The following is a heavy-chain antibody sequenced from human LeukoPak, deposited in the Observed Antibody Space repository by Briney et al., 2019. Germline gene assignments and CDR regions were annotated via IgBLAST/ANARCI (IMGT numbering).Heavy chain of an antibody. J-gene: IGHJ4*02. D-gene: IGHD3-22*01. CDR1: GFTFSTYA. V-gene: IGHV3-23*01. Sequence: GGSLRLSCAASGFTFSTYAMSWVRQAPGKGLEWVSAISGSGGSTYYADSVKGRFTISRDNSKNTLYLQMNSLRAEDTAVYYCAKDLRYYDSSGTYYFDYWGQGTLVTVSS. CDR3: AKDLRYYDSSGTYYFDY. CDR2: ISGSGGST.